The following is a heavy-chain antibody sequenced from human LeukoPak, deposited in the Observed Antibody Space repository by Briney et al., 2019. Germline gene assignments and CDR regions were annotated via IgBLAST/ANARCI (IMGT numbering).Heavy chain of an antibody. CDR1: GGSISSYY. Sequence: SETLSLTCTVSGGSISSYYWSWIRQPPGKGLEWIGYIYYSGSTNYNPSLKSRVTISVDTSKNQFSLKLSSVTAADTAVYYCARSPAGAHYWYFDLWGRGTLVTVSS. J-gene: IGHJ2*01. CDR2: IYYSGST. V-gene: IGHV4-59*08. CDR3: ARSPAGAHYWYFDL. D-gene: IGHD3-10*01.